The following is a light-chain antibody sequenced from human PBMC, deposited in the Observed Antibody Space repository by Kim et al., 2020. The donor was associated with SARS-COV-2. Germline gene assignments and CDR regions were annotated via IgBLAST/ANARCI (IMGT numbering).Light chain of an antibody. V-gene: IGLV1-51*01. CDR3: GTWDSSLSAVV. CDR2: DNN. J-gene: IGLJ2*01. Sequence: GQKVTISCSGSSSNIGNNYVSWYQQLPGTAPKLLVYDNNKRPSGIPDRFSGSKSGTSATLGITGLQTGDEADYYCGTWDSSLSAVVFGGGTKLTVL. CDR1: SSNIGNNY.